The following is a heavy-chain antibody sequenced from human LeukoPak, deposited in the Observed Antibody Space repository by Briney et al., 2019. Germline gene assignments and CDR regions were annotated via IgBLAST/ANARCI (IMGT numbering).Heavy chain of an antibody. CDR1: GGSISSGDYY. J-gene: IGHJ5*02. CDR3: ARDGSYYYDSSGYSLGWFDP. Sequence: SETLSLTCTVSGGSISSGDYYWSWIRQPPGKGLEWIGYIYYSGSTYYNPSLKSRVTISVDTFKNQFPLKLSSVTAADTAVYYCARDGSYYYDSSGYSLGWFDPWGQGTLVTVSS. V-gene: IGHV4-30-4*08. CDR2: IYYSGST. D-gene: IGHD3-22*01.